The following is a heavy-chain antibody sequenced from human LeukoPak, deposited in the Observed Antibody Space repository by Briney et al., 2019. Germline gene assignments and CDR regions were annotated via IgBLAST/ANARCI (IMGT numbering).Heavy chain of an antibody. J-gene: IGHJ4*02. CDR3: ARTYYGAAMGFDY. V-gene: IGHV4-34*01. CDR2: INHSGST. Sequence: PSETLSLTCAVYGGSFSCYYWSWIRQPPGRGLEWIGEINHSGSTNYNPSLKSRVTISVDTSKNQFSLKLSSVTAADTAVYYCARTYYGAAMGFDYWGQGTLVTVSS. CDR1: GGSFSCYY. D-gene: IGHD3-10*01.